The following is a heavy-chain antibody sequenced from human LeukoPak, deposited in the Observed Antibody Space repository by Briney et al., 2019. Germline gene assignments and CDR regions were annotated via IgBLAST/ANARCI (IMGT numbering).Heavy chain of an antibody. CDR3: AKDHRTHYDSSGYYYWFDP. D-gene: IGHD3-22*01. CDR1: GFSFSAYG. J-gene: IGHJ5*02. Sequence: GGSLRLSCAASGFSFSAYGMNWVRQSPGKGLEWVSAIGRSGATTYYADSVRGRFTISRDNSKNTLYLQMNSLRAEDTAVYYCAKDHRTHYDSSGYYYWFDPWGQGTLVTVSS. CDR2: IGRSGATT. V-gene: IGHV3-23*01.